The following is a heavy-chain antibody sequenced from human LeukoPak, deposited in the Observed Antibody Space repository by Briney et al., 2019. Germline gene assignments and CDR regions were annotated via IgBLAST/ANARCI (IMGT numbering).Heavy chain of an antibody. Sequence: PSETLSLTCTVSGGSISSNNYYWGWIRQPPGKGLEWIGEIYHSGSTNYNPSLKSRVTISVDKSKNQFSLKLSSVTAADTAVYYCARGSGWYQFDYWGQGTLVTVSS. J-gene: IGHJ4*02. CDR1: GGSISSNNYY. CDR3: ARGSGWYQFDY. CDR2: IYHSGST. V-gene: IGHV4-39*07. D-gene: IGHD6-19*01.